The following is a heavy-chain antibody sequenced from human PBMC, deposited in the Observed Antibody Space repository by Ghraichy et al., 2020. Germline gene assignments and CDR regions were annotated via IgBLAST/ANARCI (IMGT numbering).Heavy chain of an antibody. Sequence: ASVKVSCKVSGYTLTELSMHWVRQAPGKGLEWMGGFDPEDGETIYAQKFQGRVTMTEDTSTDTAYMELSSLRSEDTAVYYCATEVSSITMVQGVTTFFDYWGQGTLVTVSS. D-gene: IGHD3-10*01. CDR1: GYTLTELS. CDR2: FDPEDGET. J-gene: IGHJ4*02. V-gene: IGHV1-24*01. CDR3: ATEVSSITMVQGVTTFFDY.